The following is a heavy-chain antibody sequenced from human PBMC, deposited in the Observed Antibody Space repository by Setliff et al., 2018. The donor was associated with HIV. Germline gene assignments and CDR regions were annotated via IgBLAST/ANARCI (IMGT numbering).Heavy chain of an antibody. J-gene: IGHJ5*01. CDR3: ARGRWGHGDFYS. Sequence: PSETLSLTCTVSGGSVNTNSYYWGWIRQPPGKGLEWLGTIYHSWTSRNTFFNPSLKSRVTISVDTSKNHFSLNLDSVTAADTALYYCARGRWGHGDFYSWGQGTLVTVSS. CDR2: IYHSWTSRNT. V-gene: IGHV4-39*07. D-gene: IGHD4-17*01. CDR1: GGSVNTNSYY.